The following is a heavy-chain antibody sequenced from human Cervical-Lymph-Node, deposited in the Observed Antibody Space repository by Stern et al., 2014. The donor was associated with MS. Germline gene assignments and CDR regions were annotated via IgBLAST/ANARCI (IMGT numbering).Heavy chain of an antibody. CDR2: IIPTLGLP. CDR3: SRGGTPEF. V-gene: IGHV1-69*02. J-gene: IGHJ4*02. CDR1: RGTFGTYT. Sequence: QDQLVQSGAEVKKPGSSLKVSCSASRGTFGTYTLTWVRQAPGQGLEWMGRIIPTLGLPTYAQKFQGRLTLTADKATSTAYMDLSSLTSEDTAVYFCSRGGTPEFWGPGTLVTVSS. D-gene: IGHD3-10*01.